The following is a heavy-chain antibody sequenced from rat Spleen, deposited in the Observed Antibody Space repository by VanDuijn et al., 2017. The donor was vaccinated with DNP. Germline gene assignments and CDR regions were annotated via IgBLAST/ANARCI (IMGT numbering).Heavy chain of an antibody. V-gene: IGHV5S10*01. CDR3: ARHGDGYNYDFDY. CDR2: ILYDGGRT. CDR1: GFTFSDCN. Sequence: EVQLVESGGGLLQPGRSLKLSCAASGFTFSDCNMAWVRQAPKKGLEWVATILYDGGRTYYRNSVKGRFTISRDNAKSSLYMQMNSLKSEDTATYYCARHGDGYNYDFDYWGQGVMVTVSS. J-gene: IGHJ2*01. D-gene: IGHD1-4*01.